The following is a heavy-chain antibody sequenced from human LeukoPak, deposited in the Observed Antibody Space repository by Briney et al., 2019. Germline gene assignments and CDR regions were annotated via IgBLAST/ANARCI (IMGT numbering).Heavy chain of an antibody. CDR1: GYAFINYG. CDR3: ARGEPLPSGSSSREYYLDY. V-gene: IGHV1-18*01. J-gene: IGHJ4*02. Sequence: ASVKVSCKASGYAFINYGISWVRQAPGQGLEWMGWRSIYNGNTDYKLQGRVTMTTDTSTSTAYMEVRSLRSDDTAVHYCARGEPLPSGSSSREYYLDYWGQGTLVTVSS. D-gene: IGHD6-6*01. CDR2: RSIYNGNT.